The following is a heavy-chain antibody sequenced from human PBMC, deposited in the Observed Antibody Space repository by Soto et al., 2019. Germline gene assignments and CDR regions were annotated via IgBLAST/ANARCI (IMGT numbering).Heavy chain of an antibody. J-gene: IGHJ3*01. V-gene: IGHV4-39*01. CDR3: ARLAYDANGFNVQGDDAFDL. Sequence: PEETLSLTRTVSGGSISDNDYYWSWIRQPPGKGLEWIGTISHTGTAYYNPSLESRVAVSVGTSENQFSLNLSSVTAADTAVYYCARLAYDANGFNVQGDDAFDLWGQGTMVTVSS. D-gene: IGHD3-22*01. CDR2: ISHTGTA. CDR1: GGSISDNDYY.